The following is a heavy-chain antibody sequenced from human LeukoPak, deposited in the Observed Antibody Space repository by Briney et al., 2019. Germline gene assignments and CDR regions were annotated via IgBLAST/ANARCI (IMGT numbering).Heavy chain of an antibody. CDR2: INPNSSGT. CDR3: AREGLYSSSNFDY. V-gene: IGHV1-2*02. Sequence: ASVKVSCKASGYTFTGYYMHWVRQAPGQGLEWMGWINPNSSGTNYAQKFQGRVTMTRDTSISTAYMELSRLRSDDTAVYYCAREGLYSSSNFDYWGQGTLVTVSS. J-gene: IGHJ4*02. D-gene: IGHD6-6*01. CDR1: GYTFTGYY.